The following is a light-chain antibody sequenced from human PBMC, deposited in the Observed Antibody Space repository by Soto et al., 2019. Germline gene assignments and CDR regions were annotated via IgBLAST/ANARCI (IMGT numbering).Light chain of an antibody. Sequence: EIVLTQSPGTLSLSPGERATLSCRASQSFSSSYLAWYQQKPGQAPRLLIYGASSRATGIPDRFSGSGSGTDFTLTISRLEPEDSAVYYCQPYGSSPFTFGPGTKVDIK. V-gene: IGKV3-20*01. CDR2: GAS. CDR3: QPYGSSPFT. CDR1: QSFSSSY. J-gene: IGKJ3*01.